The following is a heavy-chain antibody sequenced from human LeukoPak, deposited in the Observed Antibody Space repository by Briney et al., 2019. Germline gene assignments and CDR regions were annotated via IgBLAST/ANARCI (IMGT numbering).Heavy chain of an antibody. D-gene: IGHD2-2*01. J-gene: IGHJ6*02. CDR3: ARDSGYEGFYYYGMDV. Sequence: PGGSLRLSCAASGFTFSDYYMSWIRQAPGKGLEWVSYISSSGSTIYYADSVKGRFTISRDNAKNSLYLQMNSLRAEDTALYYCARDSGYEGFYYYGMDVWGQGTTVTVS. V-gene: IGHV3-11*01. CDR2: ISSSGSTI. CDR1: GFTFSDYY.